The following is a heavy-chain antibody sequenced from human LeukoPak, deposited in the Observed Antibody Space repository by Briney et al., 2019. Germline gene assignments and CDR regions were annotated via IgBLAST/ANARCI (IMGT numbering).Heavy chain of an antibody. D-gene: IGHD6-13*01. CDR1: GLTVSSNY. V-gene: IGHV3-53*01. Sequence: PGGSLRLSCAASGLTVSSNYMSWVRQAPGKGLEWVSVIYSGGSTYYADSVKGRFTISRDNSKNTLYLQMNSLRAEDTAVYYCATGSVRYSASWYSQEGDYWGQGTLVTVSS. CDR2: IYSGGST. CDR3: ATGSVRYSASWYSQEGDY. J-gene: IGHJ4*02.